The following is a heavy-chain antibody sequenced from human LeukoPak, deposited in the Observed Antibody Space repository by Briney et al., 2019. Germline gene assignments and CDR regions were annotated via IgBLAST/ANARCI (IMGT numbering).Heavy chain of an antibody. CDR2: IYYSGST. CDR1: GGSISSYY. J-gene: IGHJ5*02. V-gene: IGHV4-59*01. Sequence: SETLSLTCTVSGGSISSYYWSWIRQPPGKGLELIGYIYYSGSTNYNPSLKSRVTISVDTSKNQFSLKLSSVTAADTAVYYCAREGDYGDYYRRYWFDPWGQGTLVTVSS. CDR3: AREGDYGDYYRRYWFDP. D-gene: IGHD4-17*01.